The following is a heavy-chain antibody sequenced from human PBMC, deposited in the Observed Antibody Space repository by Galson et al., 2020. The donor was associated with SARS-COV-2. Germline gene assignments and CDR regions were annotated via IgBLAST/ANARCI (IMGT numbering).Heavy chain of an antibody. CDR1: GGSISSHY. V-gene: IGHV4-59*11. D-gene: IGHD6-19*01. CDR2: IYYSGST. CDR3: ARGATYPGYSSGWYVY. Sequence: SETLSLTCTVSGGSISSHYWSWIRQPPGKGLEWIGYIYYSGSTNYNPSLKSRVTISVDTSKNQFSLKLSSVTAADTAVYYCARGATYPGYSSGWYVYWGQGTLVTVSS. J-gene: IGHJ4*02.